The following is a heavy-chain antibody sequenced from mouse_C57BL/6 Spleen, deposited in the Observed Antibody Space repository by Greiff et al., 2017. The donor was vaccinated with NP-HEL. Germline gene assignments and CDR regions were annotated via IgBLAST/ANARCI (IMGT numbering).Heavy chain of an antibody. Sequence: EVKLMESGGGLVKPGGSLKLSCAASGFTFSSYAMSWVRQTPEKRLEWVATISDGGSYTYYPDNVKGRFTISRDNAKNNLYLQMSHLKSEDTAMYYCARDDDYDGFAYWGQGTLVTVSA. J-gene: IGHJ3*01. CDR2: ISDGGSYT. V-gene: IGHV5-4*01. CDR3: ARDDDYDGFAY. CDR1: GFTFSSYA. D-gene: IGHD2-4*01.